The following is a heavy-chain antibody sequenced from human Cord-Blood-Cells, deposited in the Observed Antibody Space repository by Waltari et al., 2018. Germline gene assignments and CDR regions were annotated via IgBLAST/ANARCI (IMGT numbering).Heavy chain of an antibody. D-gene: IGHD5-12*01. V-gene: IGHV3-15*01. CDR1: GFTFSNAW. J-gene: IGHJ3*02. CDR3: TTDPPHGGYSGYDFAFDI. Sequence: EVQLVESGGGLVKPGGSLRLSCAASGFTFSNAWMSWVRQAPGKGLEWVGRIKSKTDGGTTDYAAPVKGRFTISRDDSKNTLYPQMNSLKTEDTAVYYCTTDPPHGGYSGYDFAFDIWGQGTMVTVSS. CDR2: IKSKTDGGTT.